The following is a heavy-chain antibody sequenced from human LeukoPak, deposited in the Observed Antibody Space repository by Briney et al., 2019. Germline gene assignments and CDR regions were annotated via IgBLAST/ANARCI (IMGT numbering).Heavy chain of an antibody. D-gene: IGHD2-15*01. J-gene: IGHJ4*02. V-gene: IGHV1-58*02. CDR2: IVVGSGNT. CDR1: GFTFTSSA. Sequence: GTSVKVSCKASGFTFTSSAMQWVRQARGQRLEWIGWIVVGSGNTNYAQKFQERVTITRDMSTSTAYMELSSLRSEDTAVYYCARDPHIAVVGYYFDFWGQGTLVTVSS. CDR3: ARDPHIAVVGYYFDF.